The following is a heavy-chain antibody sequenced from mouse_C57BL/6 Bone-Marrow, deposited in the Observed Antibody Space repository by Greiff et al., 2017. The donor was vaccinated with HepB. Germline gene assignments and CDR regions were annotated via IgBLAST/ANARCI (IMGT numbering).Heavy chain of an antibody. CDR2: FHPYNDDT. J-gene: IGHJ4*01. Sequence: QVQLPQSGAELVKPGASVKMSCKASGYTFTTYPIEWMKQNHGKSLEWIGNFHPYNDDTKYNEKFKGKATLTVETSSSTVYLELSRLTSDDSAVYYCARGPPYYDHYAMDYWGQGTSVTVSS. CDR1: GYTFTTYP. CDR3: ARGPPYYDHYAMDY. D-gene: IGHD2-10*01. V-gene: IGHV1-47*01.